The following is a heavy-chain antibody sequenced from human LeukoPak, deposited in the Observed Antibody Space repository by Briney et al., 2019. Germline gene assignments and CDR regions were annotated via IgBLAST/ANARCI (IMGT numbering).Heavy chain of an antibody. Sequence: PSETLSLTCTVSGGSISSSSYYWGWIRQPPGKGLEWIGSIYYSGGTYYNPSLKSRVTISVDTSKNQFSLKLSSVTAADTAVYYCARRSYYYDSSGYYYSYYFDYWGQGTLVTVSS. CDR3: ARRSYYYDSSGYYYSYYFDY. CDR1: GGSISSSSYY. J-gene: IGHJ4*02. V-gene: IGHV4-39*01. D-gene: IGHD3-22*01. CDR2: IYYSGGT.